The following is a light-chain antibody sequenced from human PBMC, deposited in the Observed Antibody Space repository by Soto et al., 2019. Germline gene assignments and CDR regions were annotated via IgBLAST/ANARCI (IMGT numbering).Light chain of an antibody. V-gene: IGLV1-40*01. CDR2: GNS. CDR3: QSSDSSLSGWV. J-gene: IGLJ3*02. CDR1: SSNIGAGYD. Sequence: QSVLTQPPSVSGAPGQRVTISCTGSSSNIGAGYDVHWYQQLPGTAPKLLIYGNSNRPSGVPDRFSGSTSGTSASLAITGRQAEDEADYYYQSSDSSLSGWVFGGGTKLTVL.